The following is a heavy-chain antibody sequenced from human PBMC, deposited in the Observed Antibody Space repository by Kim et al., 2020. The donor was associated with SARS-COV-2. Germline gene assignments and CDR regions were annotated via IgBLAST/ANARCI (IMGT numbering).Heavy chain of an antibody. CDR2: INPSGGST. Sequence: ASVKVSCKASGYTFTSYYMHWVRQAPGQGLEWMGIINPSGGSTSYAQKFQGRVTMTRDTSTSTVYMELSSLRSEDTAVYYCARAEKYSSSWYLFQYYGMDVWGQGTTVTVSS. CDR1: GYTFTSYY. V-gene: IGHV1-46*01. D-gene: IGHD6-13*01. CDR3: ARAEKYSSSWYLFQYYGMDV. J-gene: IGHJ6*02.